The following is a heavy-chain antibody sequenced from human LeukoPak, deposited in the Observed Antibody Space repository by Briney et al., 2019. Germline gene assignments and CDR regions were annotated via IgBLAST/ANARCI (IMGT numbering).Heavy chain of an antibody. CDR1: GYTFTGYY. Sequence: GASVKVSCKASGYTFTGYYMHWVRQAPGQGLEWMGWINLNSGGTKYAQKFQGRVTMTRDTSISTAYMELRSLRSDDTAVYYCARDDIVVVVAAKGGQGWFDPWGQGTLVTVSS. CDR3: ARDDIVVVVAAKGGQGWFDP. D-gene: IGHD2-15*01. V-gene: IGHV1-2*02. J-gene: IGHJ5*02. CDR2: INLNSGGT.